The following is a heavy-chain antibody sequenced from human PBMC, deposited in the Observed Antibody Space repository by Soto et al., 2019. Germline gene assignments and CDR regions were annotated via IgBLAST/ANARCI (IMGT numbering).Heavy chain of an antibody. D-gene: IGHD3-10*01. CDR3: TKRVGSGSYYEGDYYHYGMDV. CDR2: ISRSGGRT. V-gene: IGHV3-23*01. J-gene: IGHJ6*02. Sequence: EVQLLESGGGLVQPGGSLRLSCAASGFTFSSYAMSWVRQAPGKGLEWVSTISRSGGRTYYADSVKGRFIISRDNSKNTLYLQMNSLGAEDTAVYYCTKRVGSGSYYEGDYYHYGMDVWGQGTTVTVSS. CDR1: GFTFSSYA.